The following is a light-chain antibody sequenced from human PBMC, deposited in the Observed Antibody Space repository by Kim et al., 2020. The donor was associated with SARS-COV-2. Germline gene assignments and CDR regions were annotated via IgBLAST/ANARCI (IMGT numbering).Light chain of an antibody. CDR3: QQYNDWPWT. Sequence: EIVMTQSPATLSVYPGERVTLSCRASQSISSNLGWYQQKPGQAPRLLIYGASTRATGIPARFSGSGSGTEFTLTISSLQSEDFAVYCCQQYNDWPWTFGQGTKVEI. V-gene: IGKV3-15*01. J-gene: IGKJ1*01. CDR1: QSISSN. CDR2: GAS.